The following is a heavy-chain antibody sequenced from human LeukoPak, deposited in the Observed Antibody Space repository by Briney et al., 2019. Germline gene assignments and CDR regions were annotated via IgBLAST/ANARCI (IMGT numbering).Heavy chain of an antibody. J-gene: IGHJ4*02. CDR1: GFTFSSYR. CDR3: ARDTGGGYSCYDC. Sequence: GGSLRLSCAASGFTFSSYRMTWIRQAPGKGLEWVANIKQDGSEKYYVDSVKGRFTISRDNAKNSLYLQMNSLRAEDTAVYYCARDTGGGYSCYDCWGQGTLVTVSS. V-gene: IGHV3-7*01. D-gene: IGHD5-18*01. CDR2: IKQDGSEK.